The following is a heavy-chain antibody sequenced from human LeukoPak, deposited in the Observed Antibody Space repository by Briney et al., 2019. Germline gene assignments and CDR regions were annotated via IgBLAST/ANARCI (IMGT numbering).Heavy chain of an antibody. CDR1: GGSISSYY. D-gene: IGHD6-13*01. CDR2: IYYSGST. Sequence: KPSETLSLTCTVSGGSISSYYWSWIRQPPGKGLEWIGYIYYSGSTNYNPSLKSRVTISVDTSKNQFSLKLSSVTAADTAVYYCARDSGSWLFDYWGQGTLVTVSS. CDR3: ARDSGSWLFDY. J-gene: IGHJ4*02. V-gene: IGHV4-59*01.